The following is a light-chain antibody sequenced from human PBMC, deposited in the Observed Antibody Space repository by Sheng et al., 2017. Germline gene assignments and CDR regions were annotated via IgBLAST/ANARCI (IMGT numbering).Light chain of an antibody. V-gene: IGKV1-12*01. CDR1: QGISSW. Sequence: DIQMTQSPSSVSASVGDRVTITCRASQGISSWLAWYQQKPGKAPKLLVYATSILQSGVPSRFSGSGSGSDFTLSINSLQSEDFATYYCQQSYSIPYTFGQGTKLEIK. CDR2: ATS. J-gene: IGKJ2*01. CDR3: QQSYSIPYT.